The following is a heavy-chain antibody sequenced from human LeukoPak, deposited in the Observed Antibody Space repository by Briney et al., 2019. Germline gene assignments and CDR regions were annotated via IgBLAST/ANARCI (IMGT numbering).Heavy chain of an antibody. Sequence: GGSLTLSCAPSGFSLSSYWMHWVRHAPGKGLVWVSRIYSDGSSTSYADSVKGRFAISRDNDKNTLYLQMNSLRAEDTAVYYCARVSRSGSYYKYWGQGTLVTVS. CDR2: IYSDGSST. D-gene: IGHD3-10*01. V-gene: IGHV3-74*01. CDR3: ARVSRSGSYYKY. CDR1: GFSLSSYW. J-gene: IGHJ4*02.